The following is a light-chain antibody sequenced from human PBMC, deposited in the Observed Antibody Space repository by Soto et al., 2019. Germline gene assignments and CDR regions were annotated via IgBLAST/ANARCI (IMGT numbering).Light chain of an antibody. V-gene: IGKV1-9*01. CDR3: QQLNSYPRT. CDR1: QDISIY. CDR2: GAS. J-gene: IGKJ3*01. Sequence: IQLTQSPSSLSTSAGDRVTITCRASQDISIYLAWYQQKPGKAPKLLIHGASTLQSGVPARFSGSGSGTDFTLTIRSLQPEDFATYYCQQLNSYPRTFGPGTKMDIK.